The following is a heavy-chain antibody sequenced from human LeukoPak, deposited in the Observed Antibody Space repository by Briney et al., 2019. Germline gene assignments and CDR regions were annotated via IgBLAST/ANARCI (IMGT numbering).Heavy chain of an antibody. J-gene: IGHJ5*02. D-gene: IGHD3-22*01. CDR2: ISAYNGNT. CDR1: GYTFTSYG. Sequence: ASVKVSCKASGYTFTSYGISWVRQAPEQGLEWMGWISAYNGNTNYAQKLQGRVTMTTDTSTSTAYMELRSLRSDDTAVYYCARDDYYDSSGYLNPWGQGTLVTVSS. V-gene: IGHV1-18*01. CDR3: ARDDYYDSSGYLNP.